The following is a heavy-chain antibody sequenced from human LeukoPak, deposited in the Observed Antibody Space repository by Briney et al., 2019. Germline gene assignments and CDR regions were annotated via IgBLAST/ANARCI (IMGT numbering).Heavy chain of an antibody. J-gene: IGHJ4*02. CDR3: ARGRVVKGERYYFDY. CDR2: IYYSGST. CDR1: GYSISSGYY. V-gene: IGHV4-61*01. D-gene: IGHD3-3*01. Sequence: SETLSLTCTVSGYSISSGYYWSWIRQPPGKGLEWSGYIYYSGSTNYNPSLKSRVTISVDTSKNQFSLKLSSVTAADTAVYYCARGRVVKGERYYFDYWGQGTLVTVSS.